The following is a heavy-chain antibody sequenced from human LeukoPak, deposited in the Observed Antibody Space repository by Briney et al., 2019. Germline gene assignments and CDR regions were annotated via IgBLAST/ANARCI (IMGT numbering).Heavy chain of an antibody. V-gene: IGHV4-4*09. CDR3: ARLSAAVHLGAFDL. D-gene: IGHD3-3*01. CDR1: GVSISPYY. J-gene: IGHJ3*01. Sequence: PSETLSLTCAVSGVSISPYYWAWIRQPPGKGLEWIGYIHTSGSNNQYPSLKSRVTISVDKSKNHFSLRLTSVTAADTAVYYCARLSAAVHLGAFDLWGQGTMVTVYS. CDR2: IHTSGSN.